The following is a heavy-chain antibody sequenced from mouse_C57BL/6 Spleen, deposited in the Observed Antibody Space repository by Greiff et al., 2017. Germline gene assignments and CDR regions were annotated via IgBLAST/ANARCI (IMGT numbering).Heavy chain of an antibody. CDR1: GYSFTSYY. J-gene: IGHJ4*01. CDR3: AKGYDVAMDY. CDR2: IYPGSGNT. D-gene: IGHD2-2*01. Sequence: VQVVESGPELVKPGASVKISCKASGYSFTSYYIHWVKQRPGQGLEWIGWIYPGSGNTKYNEKFKGKATLTADTSSSTAYMQLSSLTSEDSAVYYCAKGYDVAMDYWGQGTSVTVSS. V-gene: IGHV1-66*01.